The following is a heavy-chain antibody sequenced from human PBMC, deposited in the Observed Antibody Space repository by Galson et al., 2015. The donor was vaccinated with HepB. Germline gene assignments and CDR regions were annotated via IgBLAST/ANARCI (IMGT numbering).Heavy chain of an antibody. Sequence: AVYGGSFSGYYWSWIRQPPGKGLEWIGEINHSGSTNYNPSLKSRVTISVDTSKNQFSLKLSSVTAADTAVYYCARGPVRYCSGGSCYSRRDNWFDPWGQGTLVTASS. D-gene: IGHD2-15*01. CDR2: INHSGST. V-gene: IGHV4-34*01. CDR3: ARGPVRYCSGGSCYSRRDNWFDP. CDR1: GGSFSGYY. J-gene: IGHJ5*02.